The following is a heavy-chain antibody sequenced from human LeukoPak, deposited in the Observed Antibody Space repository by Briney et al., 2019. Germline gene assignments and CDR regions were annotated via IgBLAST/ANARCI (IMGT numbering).Heavy chain of an antibody. V-gene: IGHV3-30*18. J-gene: IGHJ4*02. CDR3: AKGPRIVGATGGAPY. CDR2: ISYDGSNK. CDR1: GFTFSSYG. Sequence: PGGSLRLSCAASGFTFSSYGMHWVRQAPGKGLEWVAVISYDGSNKYYADSVKGRFTISRDNSKNTLYLQMNSLRAEDTAVYYCAKGPRIVGATGGAPYWGQGTLVTVSS. D-gene: IGHD1-26*01.